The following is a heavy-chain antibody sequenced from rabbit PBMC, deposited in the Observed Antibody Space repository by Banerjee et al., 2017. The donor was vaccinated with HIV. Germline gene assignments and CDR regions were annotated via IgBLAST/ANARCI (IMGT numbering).Heavy chain of an antibody. CDR2: INTSSGNT. Sequence: FSNKYVMCWVRQAPGKGLEWIACINTSSGNTVYASWAKGRFTISKASWTTVTLQMTSLTAADTATYFCARHSNYYAMDLWGQGTLVTVS. CDR3: ARHSNYYAMDL. J-gene: IGHJ6*01. CDR1: FSNKYV. V-gene: IGHV1S40*01.